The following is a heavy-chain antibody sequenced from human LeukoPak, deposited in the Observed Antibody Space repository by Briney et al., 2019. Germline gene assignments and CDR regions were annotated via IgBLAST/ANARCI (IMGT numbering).Heavy chain of an antibody. V-gene: IGHV4-59*01. CDR3: ARRNILTEGEAFDI. Sequence: TSETLSLTCTVSGDSISNYYWSCIRQPPGKGLEWIGYIYYTGSTNYNPSLKSRVTISVDTSKNQFSLKLTSVIAADTAVYYCARRNILTEGEAFDIWGQGTLVTVSS. J-gene: IGHJ3*02. CDR1: GDSISNYY. D-gene: IGHD3-9*01. CDR2: IYYTGST.